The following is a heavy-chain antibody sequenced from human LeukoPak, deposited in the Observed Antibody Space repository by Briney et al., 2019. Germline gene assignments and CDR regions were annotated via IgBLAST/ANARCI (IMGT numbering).Heavy chain of an antibody. Sequence: SETLSLTCTVSGGSISSGGYHWSWIRQHPGKGLEWIGYIYYSGSTYYNPSLKSRVTISLDTSKNQFSLKLSSVTAANTAVYYCARGAGNFDLWGRGTLVTVSS. J-gene: IGHJ2*01. CDR3: ARGAGNFDL. CDR1: GGSISSGGYH. D-gene: IGHD3-10*01. V-gene: IGHV4-31*03. CDR2: IYYSGST.